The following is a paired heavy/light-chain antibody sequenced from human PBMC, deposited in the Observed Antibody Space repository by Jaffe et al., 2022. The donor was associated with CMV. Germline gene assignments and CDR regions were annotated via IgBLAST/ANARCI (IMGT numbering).Heavy chain of an antibody. CDR2: ISSTGSST. CDR1: GFTFSDYY. D-gene: IGHD3-16*02. V-gene: IGHV3-11*06. Sequence: QVQLVESGGGLVKPGGSLRLSCTASGFTFSDYYMNWIRQAPGKGLEWVSYISSTGSSTNYADSVQGRFTISRDNAWNSLSLQMDSLRVEDTAVYYCARGQTLDSDYMWTNYRRNYFDSWGQGTLVTVS. J-gene: IGHJ4*02. CDR3: ARGQTLDSDYMWTNYRRNYFDS.
Light chain of an antibody. CDR1: QSVDSSY. Sequence: EIVLTQSPGTLSLSPGERATLSCRASQSVDSSYLAWYQQKPGQAPRLLIYGASSRATGIPDRFSGSGSGTDFTLTISRLEPEDFAVFYCQQYGTSTATFGQGTKVEIK. CDR3: QQYGTSTAT. V-gene: IGKV3-20*01. J-gene: IGKJ1*01. CDR2: GAS.